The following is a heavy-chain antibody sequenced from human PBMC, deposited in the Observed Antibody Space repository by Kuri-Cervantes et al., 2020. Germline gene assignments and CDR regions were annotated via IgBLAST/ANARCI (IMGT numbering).Heavy chain of an antibody. D-gene: IGHD5-12*01. CDR2: ISYDGSNK. CDR1: GFTFSSYG. V-gene: IGHV3-30*18. Sequence: GGSLRLSCAASGFTFSSYGMHWVRQAPGKGLEWVAVISYDGSNKYYADSVKGRFTISRDNSKNTLYLQINSLRAEDTAVYYCAKGPMRGYSGYPKQGYFDYWGQGTLVTVSS. CDR3: AKGPMRGYSGYPKQGYFDY. J-gene: IGHJ4*02.